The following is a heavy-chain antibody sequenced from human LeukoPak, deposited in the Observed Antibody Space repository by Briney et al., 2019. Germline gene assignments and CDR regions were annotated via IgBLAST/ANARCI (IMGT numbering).Heavy chain of an antibody. Sequence: GGSLRLSCAASGLTLSSYGMHWVRQAPGKGLEWVAVISYDGSNKYYADSVKGRFTISRDNSKNTLYLQMNSLRAEDTAVYYCAKRSMIGLDYWGQGTLVTVSS. CDR1: GLTLSSYG. CDR3: AKRSMIGLDY. J-gene: IGHJ4*02. CDR2: ISYDGSNK. D-gene: IGHD3-10*02. V-gene: IGHV3-30*18.